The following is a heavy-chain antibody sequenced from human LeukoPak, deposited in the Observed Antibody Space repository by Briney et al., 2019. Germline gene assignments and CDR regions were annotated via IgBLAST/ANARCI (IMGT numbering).Heavy chain of an antibody. CDR2: ISGDGRGT. CDR1: GFTFSSLW. J-gene: IGHJ5*02. CDR3: ASNFRDYDILTGYSPGWFDP. Sequence: GGSLRLSCAASGFTFSSLWMHWVRQAPGKGLVWVSYISGDGRGTNYADSVKGRFTISRDNAKNSLYLQMNSLRAEDTAVYYCASNFRDYDILTGYSPGWFDPWGQGTLVTVSS. V-gene: IGHV3-74*01. D-gene: IGHD3-9*01.